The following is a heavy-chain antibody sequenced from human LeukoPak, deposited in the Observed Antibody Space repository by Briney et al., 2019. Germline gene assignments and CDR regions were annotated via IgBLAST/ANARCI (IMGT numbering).Heavy chain of an antibody. CDR1: GASLSGFY. CDR3: ARQSYYYYYMDV. CDR2: INYSGTT. V-gene: IGHV4-59*08. Sequence: PSETLSLTCTISGASLSGFYWSWIRQPPGKGLEWIGCINYSGTTNYNPSLKSRVTISVDTSKNQFSLKLSSVTAADTAVHYCARQSYYYYYMDVWGKGTTVTVSS. J-gene: IGHJ6*03.